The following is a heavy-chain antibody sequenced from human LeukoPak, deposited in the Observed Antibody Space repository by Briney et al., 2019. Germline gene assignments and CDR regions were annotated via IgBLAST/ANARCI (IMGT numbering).Heavy chain of an antibody. Sequence: RPSETLSLTCTVSGGSISSSSYYWGWIRQPPGKGLEWIGSIYYSGSTYYNPSLKSRVTISVDTSKNQFSLKLSSVTAADTAVYYCARLGSRAYCSSTSCSDYWGQGTLVTVSS. CDR1: GGSISSSSYY. J-gene: IGHJ4*02. D-gene: IGHD2-2*01. CDR2: IYYSGST. CDR3: ARLGSRAYCSSTSCSDY. V-gene: IGHV4-39*01.